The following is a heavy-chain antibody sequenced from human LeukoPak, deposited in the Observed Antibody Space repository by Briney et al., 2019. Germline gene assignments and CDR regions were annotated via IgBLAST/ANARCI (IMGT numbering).Heavy chain of an antibody. V-gene: IGHV5-51*01. D-gene: IGHD1-1*01. CDR1: GYSFTSYW. CDR3: ARGVDNWNDKPADYFDY. CDR2: IYPGDSDT. J-gene: IGHJ4*02. Sequence: GESLKISCKGSGYSFTSYWIGWVRQMPGKGLEWMGIIYPGDSDTRYSPSFQGQVTISADKSISTANLQWSSLKASDTAVYYCARGVDNWNDKPADYFDYWGQGTLVTVSS.